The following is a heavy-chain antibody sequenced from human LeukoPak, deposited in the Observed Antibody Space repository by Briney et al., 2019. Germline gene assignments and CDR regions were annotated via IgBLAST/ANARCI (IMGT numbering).Heavy chain of an antibody. CDR2: ISWNSGSI. V-gene: IGHV3-9*01. J-gene: IGHJ4*02. D-gene: IGHD1-7*01. Sequence: GRSLRLSCAASGFTFDDYAMHWVRQAPGKGLEWVSGISWNSGSIGYADSVKGRFTISRDNAKNSLYLRMNSLRAEDTALYYCAKDKDWNYSEGFDYWGQGTLVTVSS. CDR3: AKDKDWNYSEGFDY. CDR1: GFTFDDYA.